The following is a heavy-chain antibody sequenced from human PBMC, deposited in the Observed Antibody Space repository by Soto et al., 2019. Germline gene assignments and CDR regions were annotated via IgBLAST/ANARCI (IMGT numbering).Heavy chain of an antibody. J-gene: IGHJ3*02. V-gene: IGHV3-66*01. CDR1: GFNVSSNY. Sequence: GGSLRLSCAASGFNVSSNYMSWVRQAPGKGLEWVSVIYSGGSTYYADSVKGRFTISRDNSKNTLYLQMNSLRAEDTAVYYCASAHSSGYYYSSDALDIWGQGTMVTVSS. D-gene: IGHD3-22*01. CDR3: ASAHSSGYYYSSDALDI. CDR2: IYSGGST.